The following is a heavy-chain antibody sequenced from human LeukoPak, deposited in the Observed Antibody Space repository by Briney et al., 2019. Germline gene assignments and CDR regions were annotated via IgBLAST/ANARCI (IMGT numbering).Heavy chain of an antibody. V-gene: IGHV3-33*06. CDR1: GFTFSSYG. J-gene: IGHJ4*02. CDR3: AKDRTGYSSSWYRFDY. D-gene: IGHD6-13*01. Sequence: PGGSLRLSXAASGFTFSSYGMHWVRQAPGKGLERVAVIWYDGGNKYYADSVKGRFTISRDNSKNTLYLQMNSLRAEDTAVYYCAKDRTGYSSSWYRFDYWGQGTLVTVSS. CDR2: IWYDGGNK.